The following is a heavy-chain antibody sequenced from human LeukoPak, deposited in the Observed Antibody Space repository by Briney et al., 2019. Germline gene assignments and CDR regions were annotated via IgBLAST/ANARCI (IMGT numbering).Heavy chain of an antibody. Sequence: ASVKVSCKVSGYTLTELSMHWVRQVPGKGLEWMGGFDPEDGETIYAQKFQGRVTMTEDTSTDTAYMELSSLRSEDTAVYYCATGGMAVAGPLFDYWGQGTLVTVSS. CDR2: FDPEDGET. CDR1: GYTLTELS. V-gene: IGHV1-24*01. D-gene: IGHD6-19*01. CDR3: ATGGMAVAGPLFDY. J-gene: IGHJ4*02.